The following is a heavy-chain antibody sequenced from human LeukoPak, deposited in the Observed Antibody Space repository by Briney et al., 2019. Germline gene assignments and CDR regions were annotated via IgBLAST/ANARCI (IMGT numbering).Heavy chain of an antibody. CDR1: GSTFSRYW. J-gene: IGHJ4*02. CDR2: IKQDGSEK. D-gene: IGHD3-16*01. Sequence: SGGSLRLSCAASGSTFSRYWMSWVRQAPGKGLEWVANIKQDGSEKYYADSVKGRFTIFRDNAKNSLYVQVNSLRAEGTAVYYCARGGSRLLTSYIFDYWGQGTLVTVSS. V-gene: IGHV3-7*01. CDR3: ARGGSRLLTSYIFDY.